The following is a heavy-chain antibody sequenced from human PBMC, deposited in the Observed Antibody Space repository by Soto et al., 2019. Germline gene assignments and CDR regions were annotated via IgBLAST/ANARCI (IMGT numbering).Heavy chain of an antibody. D-gene: IGHD2-15*01. CDR1: GGSVISYY. CDR3: ARDLYGYPDNWFDP. V-gene: IGHV4-59*02. J-gene: IGHJ5*02. Sequence: QVQLQESGPGLVKPSETLPLTCTVSGGSVISYYWSWIRQPPGKGLEWIGYAHYSGHTNYNPSLKSRVTISVDTSKNQFSLKLRSVTAADTAVYYCARDLYGYPDNWFDPWGQGTLVTVSS. CDR2: AHYSGHT.